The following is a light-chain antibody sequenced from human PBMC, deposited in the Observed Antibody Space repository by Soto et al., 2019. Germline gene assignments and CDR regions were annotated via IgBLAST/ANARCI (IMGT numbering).Light chain of an antibody. J-gene: IGLJ1*01. CDR2: EVT. CDR1: SSDVGAYHF. V-gene: IGLV2-14*01. CDR3: SSYTSSNTPYV. Sequence: QSVLTQPASVSGSPGQSITISGTGSSSDVGAYHFVSWYQHHPGKAPKLILYEVTARPSGVSSRFSGSKSGNTASLTISGLQADDEANYYCSSYTSSNTPYVFGTGTKVTVL.